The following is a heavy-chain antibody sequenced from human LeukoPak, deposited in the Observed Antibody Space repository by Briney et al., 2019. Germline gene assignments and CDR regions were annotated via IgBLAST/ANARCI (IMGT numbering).Heavy chain of an antibody. CDR1: GYTFTSYG. D-gene: IGHD2-8*01. CDR2: ISAYNGNT. J-gene: IGHJ5*02. Sequence: ASVKVSCKASGYTFTSYGISWVRQAPGQGLEWMGWISAYNGNTNYAQKLQGRVTMTTDTSTSTAYMELRSLRSDDTAVYYCARYGGYCTNGVCYGSWFDPWGQGTLVTVSS. V-gene: IGHV1-18*01. CDR3: ARYGGYCTNGVCYGSWFDP.